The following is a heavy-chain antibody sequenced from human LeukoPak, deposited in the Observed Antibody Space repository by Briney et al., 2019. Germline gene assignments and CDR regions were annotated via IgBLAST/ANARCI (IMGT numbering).Heavy chain of an antibody. Sequence: AGGSLRLSCAASGFTFSTYAMHWVRQAPGKGLEWVAVISSDGSNTYYADSVKGRFTISRDNSKNTLYLQMNSLRAEDTAVYYCAGGDYGDYNWGQGTPVTVSS. CDR1: GFTFSTYA. J-gene: IGHJ4*02. V-gene: IGHV3-30-3*01. CDR3: AGGDYGDYN. D-gene: IGHD4-17*01. CDR2: ISSDGSNT.